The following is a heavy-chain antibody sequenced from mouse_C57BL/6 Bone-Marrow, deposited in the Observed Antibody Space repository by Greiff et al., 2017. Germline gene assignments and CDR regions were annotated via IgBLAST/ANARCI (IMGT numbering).Heavy chain of an antibody. V-gene: IGHV1-26*01. CDR1: GYTFTDYY. Sequence: EVQLQQSGPELVKPGASVKISCTASGYTFTDYYMNWVKQSPGKSLEWIGYINPNNGGTSYTQKFKGKATLTVDTSSRTAYMKLRILTSEDSSVDYCARPDHYYFYAMDYWGQGTSVTVSS. J-gene: IGHJ4*01. CDR2: INPNNGGT. CDR3: ARPDHYYFYAMDY. D-gene: IGHD1-2*01.